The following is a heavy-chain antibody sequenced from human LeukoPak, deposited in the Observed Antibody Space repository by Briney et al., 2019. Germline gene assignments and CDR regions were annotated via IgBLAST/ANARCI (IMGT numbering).Heavy chain of an antibody. V-gene: IGHV3-21*04. Sequence: AGGSLRLSCAASGFTFTTYSMTWVRQAPGKGLEWVSIISSGSSAIFSADALKGRFTISRDDAKNLLYLDMNSLRAEDTAVYYCARGPQRPITIFGVVIRRIELQDYWGQGTLVTVSS. J-gene: IGHJ4*02. CDR2: ISSGSSAI. D-gene: IGHD3-3*01. CDR3: ARGPQRPITIFGVVIRRIELQDY. CDR1: GFTFTTYS.